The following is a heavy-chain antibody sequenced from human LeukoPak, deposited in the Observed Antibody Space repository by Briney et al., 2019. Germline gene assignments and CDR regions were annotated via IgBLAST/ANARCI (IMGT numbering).Heavy chain of an antibody. Sequence: PGGSLRLSCAASGFTFSSYAMSWVRQAPGKGLEWVSAISGSGGSTYYADSVKGRFTISRDNSKNTLYLQMNSLRAEDTAVYYCAKDPRVDNYGDYGFHWGQGTLVTVSS. V-gene: IGHV3-23*01. J-gene: IGHJ4*02. D-gene: IGHD4-17*01. CDR1: GFTFSSYA. CDR3: AKDPRVDNYGDYGFH. CDR2: ISGSGGST.